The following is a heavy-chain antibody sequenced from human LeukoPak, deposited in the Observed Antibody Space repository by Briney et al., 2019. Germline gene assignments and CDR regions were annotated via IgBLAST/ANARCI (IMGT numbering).Heavy chain of an antibody. CDR2: IKQDGSEK. J-gene: IGHJ2*01. V-gene: IGHV3-7*01. Sequence: GGSLRLSCAASGFTFSSYWMTWVRQAPGKGLEWVANIKQDGSEKYYVDSVKGRFTISRDNAKDSLYLQMNSLRAEDTAVYYCARGDSSSWFQGPWYFDLWGRGTLVTVSP. CDR3: ARGDSSSWFQGPWYFDL. D-gene: IGHD6-13*01. CDR1: GFTFSSYW.